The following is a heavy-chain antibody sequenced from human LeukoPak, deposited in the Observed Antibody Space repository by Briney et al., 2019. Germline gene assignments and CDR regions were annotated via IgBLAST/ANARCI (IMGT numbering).Heavy chain of an antibody. V-gene: IGHV3-23*01. CDR1: GFTLSSYA. J-gene: IGHJ4*02. Sequence: GGSLRLSCAASGFTLSSYAMSWVRQAPGKGLEWVSAISDTGNTYHADSVKGRVTISRDSSKNTMFLQMNRLRPEDAAVYYCAKAPVTTCRGAFCYPFDYWGLGTLVTVSS. CDR2: ISDTGNT. D-gene: IGHD2-15*01. CDR3: AKAPVTTCRGAFCYPFDY.